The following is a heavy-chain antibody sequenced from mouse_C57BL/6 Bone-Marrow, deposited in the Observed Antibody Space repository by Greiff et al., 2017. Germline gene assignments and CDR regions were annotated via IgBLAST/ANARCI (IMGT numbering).Heavy chain of an antibody. CDR3: TAHYCGSSCVYFDY. Sequence: DVQLVESGAELVRPGASVKLSCTASGFNIKDDYMHWVKQRPEQGLEWIGWIDPENGDTEYASKFQGKATITADTSSNTAYLQRSSLTSEDTAVYCCTAHYCGSSCVYFDYWGQGTTLTVSS. V-gene: IGHV14-4*01. J-gene: IGHJ2*01. CDR1: GFNIKDDY. D-gene: IGHD1-1*01. CDR2: IDPENGDT.